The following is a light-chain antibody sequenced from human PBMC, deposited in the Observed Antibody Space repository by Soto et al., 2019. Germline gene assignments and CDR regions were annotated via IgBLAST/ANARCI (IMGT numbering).Light chain of an antibody. CDR1: QAISNY. J-gene: IGKJ4*01. CDR2: AAS. Sequence: DIQLTQSPSFLSASVGDRVTITCRASQAISNYLAWYQQKPGKAPNLLIYAASSLQSGVPSRFSGSGSGTEFTLIISTPQPEDCATYYCQQFNSYPFTFGGGTKVEIK. V-gene: IGKV1-9*01. CDR3: QQFNSYPFT.